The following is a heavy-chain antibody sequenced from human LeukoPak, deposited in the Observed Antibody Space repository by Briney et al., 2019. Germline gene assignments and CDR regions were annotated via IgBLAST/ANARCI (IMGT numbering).Heavy chain of an antibody. V-gene: IGHV5-51*01. CDR1: GYSFTSYW. D-gene: IGHD2-15*01. CDR3: ARQRGYCSGGSCYSGGFDY. CDR2: IYPGDSDT. Sequence: GESLKISCKGSGYSFTSYWIGWVRQMPGKGLGWMGIIYPGDSDTRYSPSFQGQVTISADKSISTAYLQWSSLKASDTAMYYCARQRGYCSGGSCYSGGFDYWGQGTLVTVSS. J-gene: IGHJ4*02.